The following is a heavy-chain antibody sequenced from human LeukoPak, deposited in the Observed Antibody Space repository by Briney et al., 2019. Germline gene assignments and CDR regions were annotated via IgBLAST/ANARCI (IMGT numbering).Heavy chain of an antibody. D-gene: IGHD2-15*01. CDR2: INSGGTNI. V-gene: IGHV3-11*04. Sequence: GGSLKLSCEASGFRFSDYFMNWIRQAPGKGLEWLSYINSGGTNILYAESVKGRFTISRDNAENTLYLQMNSLRAEDTAVYYCARVGVGSYNWFDPWGQGTMVTVSS. J-gene: IGHJ5*02. CDR3: ARVGVGSYNWFDP. CDR1: GFRFSDYF.